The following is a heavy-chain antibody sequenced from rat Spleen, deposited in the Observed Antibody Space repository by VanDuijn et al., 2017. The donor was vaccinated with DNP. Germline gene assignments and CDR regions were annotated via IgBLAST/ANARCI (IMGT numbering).Heavy chain of an antibody. Sequence: EVQLVKSGGGPVQPGRSLKLSCVASGFIFSNYWMTWIRQAPGKGLEWVASISTGGGDTYYRDSVKGRFTISRDNAKNTLYLQMDSLRSEDTATYYCASLWTLTYWGQGTLVTVSS. CDR3: ASLWTLTY. CDR2: ISTGGGDT. J-gene: IGHJ3*01. D-gene: IGHD1-3*01. CDR1: GFIFSNYW. V-gene: IGHV5-31*01.